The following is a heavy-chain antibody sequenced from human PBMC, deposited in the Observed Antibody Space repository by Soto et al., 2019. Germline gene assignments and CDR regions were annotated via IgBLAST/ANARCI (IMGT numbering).Heavy chain of an antibody. J-gene: IGHJ4*02. CDR1: GYTVTGYD. V-gene: IGHV1-18*01. Sequence: ASVKVSCKASGYTVTGYDIHWVRQAPGQGLEWMGWISAYNGNTKYAQKFQGRVTMTTDTSTSTAYMELRSLRSDDTAVYYCARDPQIFVYWGQGTLVTVSS. CDR2: ISAYNGNT. CDR3: ARDPQIFVY.